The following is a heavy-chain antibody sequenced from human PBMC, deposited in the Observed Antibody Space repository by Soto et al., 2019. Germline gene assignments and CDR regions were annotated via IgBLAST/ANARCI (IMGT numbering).Heavy chain of an antibody. Sequence: GASVKVSCKASGGTFSSYAISWVRQAPGQGLEWMGGIIPIFGTANYAQKFQGRVTITADESTSTAYMELSSLRSEDTAVYYCASPSRDGYKYYFDYWGQGTLVTVSS. CDR3: ASPSRDGYKYYFDY. V-gene: IGHV1-69*13. CDR1: GGTFSSYA. D-gene: IGHD5-12*01. CDR2: IIPIFGTA. J-gene: IGHJ4*02.